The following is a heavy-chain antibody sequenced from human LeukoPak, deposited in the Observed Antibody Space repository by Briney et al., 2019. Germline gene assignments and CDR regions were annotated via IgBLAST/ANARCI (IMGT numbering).Heavy chain of an antibody. CDR1: GGSISSYY. Sequence: PSETLSLTCTVSGGSISSYYWSWIRQPPGKGLEWIGYIHYSGSTNYNPSLKSRVTISVDTSKNQFSLKLSSVTAADTAVYYCARSSGSYHPLDYWGQGTLVTVSS. D-gene: IGHD1-26*01. V-gene: IGHV4-59*01. CDR3: ARSSGSYHPLDY. J-gene: IGHJ4*02. CDR2: IHYSGST.